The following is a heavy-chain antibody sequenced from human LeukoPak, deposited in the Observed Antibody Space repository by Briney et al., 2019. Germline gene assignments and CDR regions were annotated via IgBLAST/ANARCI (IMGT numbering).Heavy chain of an antibody. CDR2: ISYDGSNK. CDR3: AKNVDFRGYSYAVPDY. CDR1: GFTLSSFG. Sequence: GGSLRLSCAASGFTLSSFGMGWVRQAPGKGLEWVAVISYDGSNKYYADSVKGRFTISRDNSKNTLYMQTNSLRAEDPAVYYSAKNVDFRGYSYAVPDYWGQGTLVTVSS. J-gene: IGHJ4*02. V-gene: IGHV3-30*18. D-gene: IGHD5-18*01.